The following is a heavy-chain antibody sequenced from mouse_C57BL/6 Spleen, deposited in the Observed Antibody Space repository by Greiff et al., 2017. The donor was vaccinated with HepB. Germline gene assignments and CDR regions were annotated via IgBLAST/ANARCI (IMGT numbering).Heavy chain of an antibody. Sequence: EVMLVESGGGLVKPGGSLKLSCAASGFTFSDYGMHWVRQAPEKGLEWVAYISSGSSTIYYADTVKGRFTISRDNAKNTRFLQMTSLRSEDTARYYCARAPPNYGSSLYYAMDYWGQGTSVTVSS. J-gene: IGHJ4*01. CDR3: ARAPPNYGSSLYYAMDY. CDR1: GFTFSDYG. D-gene: IGHD1-1*01. V-gene: IGHV5-17*01. CDR2: ISSGSSTI.